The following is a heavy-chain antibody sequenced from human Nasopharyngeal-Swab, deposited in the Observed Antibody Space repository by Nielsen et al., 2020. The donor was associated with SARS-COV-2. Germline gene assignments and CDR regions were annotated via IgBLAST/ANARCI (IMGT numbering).Heavy chain of an antibody. J-gene: IGHJ1*01. D-gene: IGHD2-21*01. V-gene: IGHV1-18*04. CDR3: ARLLYGGGSFDI. Sequence: ASVKVSCKASGYTLTGYYMHWVRQAPGQGLEWVGGINTDNGQINYAYKLQDRVTLTTDTSTNTGYMELRSLTYDDTAIYYCARLLYGGGSFDIWGQGTLVTVSS. CDR2: INTDNGQI. CDR1: GYTLTGYY.